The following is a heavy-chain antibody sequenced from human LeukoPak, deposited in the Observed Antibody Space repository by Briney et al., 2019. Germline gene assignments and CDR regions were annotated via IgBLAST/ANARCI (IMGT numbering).Heavy chain of an antibody. CDR1: GFTFSSYG. CDR2: IWYDGSNK. D-gene: IGHD3-22*01. CDR3: ARGPYYHDSSGYDY. Sequence: GGSLRLSCAASGFTFSSYGMHWVRQAPGKGLEWVAVIWYDGSNKYYADSVKGRFTISRDNSKNTLYLQMNSLRAEDTAVYYCARGPYYHDSSGYDYWGQGTLVTVSS. V-gene: IGHV3-33*01. J-gene: IGHJ4*02.